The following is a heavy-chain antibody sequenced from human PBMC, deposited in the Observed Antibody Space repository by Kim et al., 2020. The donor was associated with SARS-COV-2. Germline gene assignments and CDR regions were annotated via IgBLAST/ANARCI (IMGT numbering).Heavy chain of an antibody. CDR1: GGSISSSSYY. J-gene: IGHJ5*02. D-gene: IGHD6-6*01. CDR2: IYYSGST. V-gene: IGHV4-39*07. CDR3: ARETRYIAARPFSWFDP. Sequence: SETLSLTCTVSGGSISSSSYYWGWIRQPPGKGLEWIGSIYYSGSTYYNPSLKSRVTISVDTSKNQFSLKLSSVTAADTAVYYCARETRYIAARPFSWFDPWGQGTLVTVSS.